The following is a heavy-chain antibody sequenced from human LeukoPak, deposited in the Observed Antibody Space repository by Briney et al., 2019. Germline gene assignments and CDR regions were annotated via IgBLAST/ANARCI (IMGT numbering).Heavy chain of an antibody. CDR3: ARVGQYQLPDAFDI. Sequence: PSETLSLTCTVSGGSISSYYWSWIRQPPGKGLEWIGYIYYSGSTNYNPSLKSRVTISVDTSKNQFSLKLSSVTAADTAVYHCARVGQYQLPDAFDIWGQGTMVTVSS. J-gene: IGHJ3*02. CDR2: IYYSGST. D-gene: IGHD2-2*01. V-gene: IGHV4-59*01. CDR1: GGSISSYY.